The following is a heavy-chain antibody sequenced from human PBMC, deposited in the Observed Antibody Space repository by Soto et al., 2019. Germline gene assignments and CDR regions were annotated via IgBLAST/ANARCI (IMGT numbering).Heavy chain of an antibody. V-gene: IGHV1-46*03. CDR3: VRAIAIRSYSDS. Sequence: GASVKVSCKASGYSFISFYMHWVRQAPGQGLEWMGIINPTGGSTSYAREFQGRVTMTRDTSTSTVYMELSSLRSEDTAVYYCVRAIAIRSYSDSWGQGTLVTVSS. CDR2: INPTGGST. CDR1: GYSFISFY. D-gene: IGHD2-2*02. J-gene: IGHJ4*02.